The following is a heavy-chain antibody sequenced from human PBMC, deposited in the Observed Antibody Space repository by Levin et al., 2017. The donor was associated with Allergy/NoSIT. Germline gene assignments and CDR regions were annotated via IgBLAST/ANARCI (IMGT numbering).Heavy chain of an antibody. CDR1: GYTFTGYY. CDR3: ASYGERSGYTSWYFDY. V-gene: IGHV1-2*02. Sequence: ASVKVSCKASGYTFTGYYMHWVRQAPGQGLEWLGWINPNNGDTHYAQKFQDRITLTRDTSINTAYMELTWLTSDDTAVYFCASYGERSGYTSWYFDYWGQGTLVSVSS. D-gene: IGHD3-22*01. CDR2: INPNNGDT. J-gene: IGHJ4*02.